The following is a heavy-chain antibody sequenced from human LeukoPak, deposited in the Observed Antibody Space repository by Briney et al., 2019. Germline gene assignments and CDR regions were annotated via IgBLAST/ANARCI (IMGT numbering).Heavy chain of an antibody. CDR3: ARDGYYYDSSGHNYVDY. CDR2: IWYDGSNK. V-gene: IGHV3-33*08. CDR1: GFTFSSYA. Sequence: GGSLRLSCAASGFTFSSYAMSWVRQAPGKGLEWVAVIWYDGSNKYYADSVKGRFTISRDNSKNTLYLQMNSLRAEDTAVYYCARDGYYYDSSGHNYVDYWGQGTLVTVSS. J-gene: IGHJ4*02. D-gene: IGHD3-22*01.